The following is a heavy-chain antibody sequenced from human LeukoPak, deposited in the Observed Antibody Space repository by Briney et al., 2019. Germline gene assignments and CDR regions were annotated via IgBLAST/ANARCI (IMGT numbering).Heavy chain of an antibody. CDR1: GYTFTSYD. D-gene: IGHD6-6*01. CDR3: ARVSSAWSGYSSSSVYFQH. Sequence: ASVKVSCKASGYTFTSYDINWVRQATGQGLEWMGWMNPNSGNTGYAQKFQGRVTMTRNTSISTAYMELSSLRSEDTAVYYCARVSSAWSGYSSSSVYFQHWGQGTLVTVSS. CDR2: MNPNSGNT. J-gene: IGHJ1*01. V-gene: IGHV1-8*01.